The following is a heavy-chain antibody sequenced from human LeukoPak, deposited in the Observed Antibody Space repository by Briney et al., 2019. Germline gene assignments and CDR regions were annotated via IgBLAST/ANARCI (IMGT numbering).Heavy chain of an antibody. CDR3: ANADRYCSSGSCPVPDAFDF. D-gene: IGHD2-15*01. J-gene: IGHJ3*01. Sequence: AQTLSLTCTVSGGSISSGGYYWSWIRQPPGQGLEGIVYIDHSASTYYNPSLKSRVTISVDRSKNQFSLKLSSVTAADTAVYYCANADRYCSSGSCPVPDAFDFWGQGTMVTVSS. CDR2: IDHSAST. V-gene: IGHV4-30-2*01. CDR1: GGSISSGGYY.